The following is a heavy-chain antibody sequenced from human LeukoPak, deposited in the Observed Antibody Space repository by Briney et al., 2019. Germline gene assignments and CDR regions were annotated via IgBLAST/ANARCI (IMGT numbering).Heavy chain of an antibody. V-gene: IGHV1-18*01. Sequence: GASVKVSCKASGGTFSSYAISWVRQAPGQGLEWMGWITLYNGNTNYAQKFQGRVTMTADTSTSTAYMELRSLRSDDTAVYYCARAVSSSWYVYWGQGTLVTVSS. J-gene: IGHJ4*02. CDR3: ARAVSSSWYVY. CDR2: ITLYNGNT. CDR1: GGTFSSYA. D-gene: IGHD6-13*01.